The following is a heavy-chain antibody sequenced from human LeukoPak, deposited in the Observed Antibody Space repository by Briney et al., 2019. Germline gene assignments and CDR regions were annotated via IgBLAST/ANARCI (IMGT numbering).Heavy chain of an antibody. J-gene: IGHJ6*02. Sequence: SSETLSLTCTVSGGFIRNYYWSWIRQPPGKGLEWIGYIYYSGSTSYNPSLKSRVTISVDTSKNQFSLKLSSVTAADTAVYYCARNVPAGNYGMDVWGQGTTVTVSS. CDR3: ARNVPAGNYGMDV. CDR2: IYYSGST. D-gene: IGHD2-2*01. V-gene: IGHV4-59*01. CDR1: GGFIRNYY.